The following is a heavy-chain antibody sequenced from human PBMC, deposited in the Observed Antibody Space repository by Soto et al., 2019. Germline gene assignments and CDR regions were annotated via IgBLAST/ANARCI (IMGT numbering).Heavy chain of an antibody. J-gene: IGHJ6*02. CDR2: TRNRAHNYAT. CDR3: ARGEWFGAKYGVDV. D-gene: IGHD3-10*01. Sequence: EVQLVESGGGLVQPGGSLKLSCATSGFTFSGSAVHWVRQASGKGLEWVGRTRNRAHNYATAYAASVKGRFTIYRDDSKNTAYVQMNSLKTEDTAVYYCARGEWFGAKYGVDVWGQGTTVTVSS. CDR1: GFTFSGSA. V-gene: IGHV3-73*02.